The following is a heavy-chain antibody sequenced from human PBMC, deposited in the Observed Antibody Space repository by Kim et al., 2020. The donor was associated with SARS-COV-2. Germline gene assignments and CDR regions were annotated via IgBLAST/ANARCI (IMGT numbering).Heavy chain of an antibody. CDR3: ARGKAVAGTYFDY. D-gene: IGHD6-19*01. V-gene: IGHV3-48*02. Sequence: YADSVKDRCTISRDNAKNSLYLQMNSLRDEDTAVYYCARGKAVAGTYFDYWGQGTLVTVSS. J-gene: IGHJ4*02.